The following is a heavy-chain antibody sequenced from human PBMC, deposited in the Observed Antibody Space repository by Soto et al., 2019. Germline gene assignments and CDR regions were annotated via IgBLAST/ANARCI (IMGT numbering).Heavy chain of an antibody. Sequence: ASVKVSCKASGGTFSSYAISWVRQAPGQGLEWMGGIIPIFGTANYAQKFQGRVTITADESTSTAYMELSSLRSEDTAVYYCACAESRTEFDTTKYYYDFWSQGTLVTVSS. CDR3: ACAESRTEFDTTKYYYDF. J-gene: IGHJ4*02. CDR2: IIPIFGTA. D-gene: IGHD3-10*01. CDR1: GGTFSSYA. V-gene: IGHV1-69*13.